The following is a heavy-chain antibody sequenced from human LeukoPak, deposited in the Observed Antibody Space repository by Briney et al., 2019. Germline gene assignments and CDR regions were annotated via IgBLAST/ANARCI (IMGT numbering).Heavy chain of an antibody. Sequence: GGSLRLSCAASGFTFSSYSMNWVRQAPGKGLEWVSSISSSSSYIYYADSVKGRFTISRDNAKNSLYLQMNSLRDEDTAAYYCAERGVEMATIYYMDVWGKGTAVT. D-gene: IGHD5-24*01. CDR1: GFTFSSYS. CDR3: AERGVEMATIYYMDV. J-gene: IGHJ6*03. V-gene: IGHV3-21*01. CDR2: ISSSSSYI.